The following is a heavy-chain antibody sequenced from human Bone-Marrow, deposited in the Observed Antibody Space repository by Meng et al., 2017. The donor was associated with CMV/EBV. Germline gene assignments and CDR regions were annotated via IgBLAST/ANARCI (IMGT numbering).Heavy chain of an antibody. V-gene: IGHV3-20*04. D-gene: IGHD6-6*01. CDR2: ITWNGGSI. CDR3: ARVRYSTSSGDAFDI. CDR1: GFTFDDFG. Sequence: GESLKISCAASGFTFDDFGMSWVRQAPGKGLEWVSGITWNGGSIDYADSVKGRFTISRDNSKNTLYLQMNSLRAEDTAVYYCARVRYSTSSGDAFDIWGQGTMVTVSS. J-gene: IGHJ3*02.